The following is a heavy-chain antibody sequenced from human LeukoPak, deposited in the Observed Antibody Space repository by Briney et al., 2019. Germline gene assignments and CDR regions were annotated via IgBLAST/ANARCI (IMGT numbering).Heavy chain of an antibody. D-gene: IGHD3-22*01. CDR1: GFIFSNYA. J-gene: IGHJ4*02. V-gene: IGHV3-23*01. Sequence: GGFRIFSGAAAGFIFSNYAMTWVRQAQEKGLEWVSSIRGNGETTYYAGSVKGRFTISSDNSKNTLYLQMSSLRAEDTAVYYCAARNYYESGHYGIVYWGQGTLVTVSS. CDR2: IRGNGETT. CDR3: AARNYYESGHYGIVY.